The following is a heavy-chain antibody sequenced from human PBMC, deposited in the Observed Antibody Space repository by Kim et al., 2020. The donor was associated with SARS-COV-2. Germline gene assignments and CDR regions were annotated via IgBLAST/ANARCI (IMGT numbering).Heavy chain of an antibody. Sequence: GGSLRLSCAASGFTFGYYNMNWVRQALGKGLELVFFISRSGTYINYADLVKGRFTISRDNAENSLSLQMNSLRVEDTAVYYFTRDGVNGGSFQFDCWGQG. CDR3: TRDGVNGGSFQFDC. CDR1: GFTFGYYN. V-gene: IGHV3-21*01. CDR2: ISRSGTYI. D-gene: IGHD1-26*01. J-gene: IGHJ4*02.